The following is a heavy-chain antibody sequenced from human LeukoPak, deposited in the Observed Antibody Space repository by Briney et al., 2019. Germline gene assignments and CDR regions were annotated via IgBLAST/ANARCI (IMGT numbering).Heavy chain of an antibody. V-gene: IGHV3-21*01. Sequence: PGGSLRLSCAASGFTFSSYSMNWVRQAPGKGLEWVSSISSSSSYIYYADSVKGRFTISRDNAKNSLYLQMNSLRAEDTAVYYCARAPDIVVVPAAIDYWGQGTLVTVSS. D-gene: IGHD2-2*01. CDR1: GFTFSSYS. CDR3: ARAPDIVVVPAAIDY. CDR2: ISSSSSYI. J-gene: IGHJ4*02.